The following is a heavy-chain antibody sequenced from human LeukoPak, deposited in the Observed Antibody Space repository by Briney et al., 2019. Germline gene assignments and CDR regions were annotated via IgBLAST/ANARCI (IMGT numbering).Heavy chain of an antibody. CDR3: ARERSSGYYEGPDAFDI. CDR1: GGSISSSSYY. D-gene: IGHD3-22*01. CDR2: IYYSEST. Sequence: PSETLSLTCTVSGGSISSSSYYWGWIRQPPGKGLEWIGSIYYSESTYYNPSLKSRVTISVDTSKNQFSLKLSSVTAADTAVYYCARERSSGYYEGPDAFDIWGQGTTVTVSS. J-gene: IGHJ3*02. V-gene: IGHV4-39*07.